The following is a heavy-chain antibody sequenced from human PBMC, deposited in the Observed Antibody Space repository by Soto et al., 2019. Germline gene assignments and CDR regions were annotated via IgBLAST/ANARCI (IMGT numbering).Heavy chain of an antibody. J-gene: IGHJ4*02. V-gene: IGHV3-30*18. CDR2: ITSDGNIR. CDR1: GFTFSSYS. Sequence: PGGSLRLSCAASGFTFSSYSMNWVRQAPGKGLEWVAVITSDGNIRLYADSVKGRFTISRDNPKNTLYLQMNSLRAEDTAVYYCAKSGGYYNYYFDYWGQGTLVTVSS. CDR3: AKSGGYYNYYFDY. D-gene: IGHD1-26*01.